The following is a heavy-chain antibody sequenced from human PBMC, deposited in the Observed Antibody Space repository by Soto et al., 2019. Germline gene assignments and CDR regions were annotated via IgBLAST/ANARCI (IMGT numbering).Heavy chain of an antibody. D-gene: IGHD3-3*01. V-gene: IGHV4-34*01. CDR2: INHSGST. J-gene: IGHJ3*02. CDR3: ARVPEIEYDLWSGSVAFDI. CDR1: GGSFSGYY. Sequence: SETLSLACAVYGGSFSGYYWSWIRQPPGKGLEWIGEINHSGSTNYNPSLKSRVTISVDTSKNQFSLKLSSVTAADTAVYYCARVPEIEYDLWSGSVAFDIWGQVTMVTVSS.